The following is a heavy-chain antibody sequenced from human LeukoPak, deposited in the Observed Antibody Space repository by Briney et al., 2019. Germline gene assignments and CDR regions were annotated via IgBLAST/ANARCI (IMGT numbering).Heavy chain of an antibody. D-gene: IGHD6-13*01. J-gene: IGHJ3*01. CDR2: IYYSGDT. CDR1: GGSISSSGYY. CDR3: ARISSSNWYNERGAFDV. Sequence: SETLSLTCTVSGGSISSSGYYWGWIRQPPGKGLEWIANIYYSGDTYYNPSLKSRVTISVDTSKNQFSLKLRSVTAADTAVYYCARISSSNWYNERGAFDVWGQGTMVTVSS. V-gene: IGHV4-39*07.